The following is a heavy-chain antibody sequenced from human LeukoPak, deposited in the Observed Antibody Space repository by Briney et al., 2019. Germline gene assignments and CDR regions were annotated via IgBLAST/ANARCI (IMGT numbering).Heavy chain of an antibody. D-gene: IGHD1-26*01. J-gene: IGHJ6*03. CDR2: INNDGSAT. CDR1: GFTFSSYN. Sequence: GGSLRLSCVVSGFTFSSYNMNWVRQAPGKGLEWVSRINNDGSATSYADSVMGRFTISRDNAKNTLYLQMSSLRVEDTAIYYCARDPYSGNYGTYYYYYMDVWGKGTTVTISS. V-gene: IGHV3-74*01. CDR3: ARDPYSGNYGTYYYYYMDV.